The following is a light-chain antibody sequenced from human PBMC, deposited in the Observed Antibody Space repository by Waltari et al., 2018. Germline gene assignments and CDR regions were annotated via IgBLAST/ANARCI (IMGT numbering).Light chain of an antibody. V-gene: IGKV2-30*01. Sequence: DVVMTQSPLSLPVTLGHPASIPCRSRQSLVYSDGNIYLNWFQQRPGQSPRRLIYKVSNRDSGVPDRFSGSGSGTDFTLKISRVEAEDVGVYYCMQVTQWPPTFGGGTKVEIK. J-gene: IGKJ4*01. CDR3: MQVTQWPPT. CDR2: KVS. CDR1: QSLVYSDGNIY.